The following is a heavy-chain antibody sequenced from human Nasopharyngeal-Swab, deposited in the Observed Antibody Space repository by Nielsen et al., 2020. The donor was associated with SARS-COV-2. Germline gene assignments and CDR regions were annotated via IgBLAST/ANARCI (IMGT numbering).Heavy chain of an antibody. J-gene: IGHJ6*02. V-gene: IGHV1-18*01. CDR1: GYTFTSYG. D-gene: IGHD3-22*01. CDR2: ISAYNGNT. Sequence: ASVKVSCNASGYTFTSYGISWVRQAPGQGLEWMGWISAYNGNTNYAQKLQGRVTMTTDTSTSTAYMELRSLRSDDTAVYYCARELDRTVSGYYYAYYYYGMDVWGQGTTVTVSS. CDR3: ARELDRTVSGYYYAYYYYGMDV.